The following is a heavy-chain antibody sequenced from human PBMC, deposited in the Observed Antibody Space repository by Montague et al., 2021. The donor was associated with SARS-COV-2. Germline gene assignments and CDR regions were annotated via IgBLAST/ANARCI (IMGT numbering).Heavy chain of an antibody. CDR2: IYYSGST. CDR1: GGSISSYY. CDR3: ARGFDY. J-gene: IGHJ4*02. Sequence: SGTLSLTCTVSGGSISSYYWSWIRQPPGKGLEWIGYIYYSGSTNSNPSLKSRVTISVDTSKNQFSLKLSSVTAADTAVYYCARGFDYWGQGTLVTVSS. V-gene: IGHV4-59*01.